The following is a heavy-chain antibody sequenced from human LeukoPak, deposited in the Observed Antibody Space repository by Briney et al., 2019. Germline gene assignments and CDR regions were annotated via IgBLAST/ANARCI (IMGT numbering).Heavy chain of an antibody. CDR2: IYHSGST. J-gene: IGHJ4*02. CDR3: ASVVFRVPGEYFDY. D-gene: IGHD3-3*01. Sequence: SSETLSLTCAVSGGSISSSNWWSWVRPPPGKGLEWIGEIYHSGSTNYNPSLKSRVTISVDKSKNQFSLKLSSVTAADTAVYYCASVVFRVPGEYFDYWGQGTLVTVSS. CDR1: GGSISSSNW. V-gene: IGHV4-4*02.